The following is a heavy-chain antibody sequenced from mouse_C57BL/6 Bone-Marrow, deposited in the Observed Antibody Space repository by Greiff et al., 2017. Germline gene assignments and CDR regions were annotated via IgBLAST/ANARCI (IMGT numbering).Heavy chain of an antibody. D-gene: IGHD1-1*01. J-gene: IGHJ1*03. Sequence: EVNLVESGGGLVKPGGSLKLSCAASGFTFSDYGMHWVRQAPEKGLEWVAYISSGSSTIYYADTVKGRFTISRDNAKNTLFLQMTSLRSEDTAMYYCAREGITTVVATDWYFDVWGTGTTVTVSS. CDR1: GFTFSDYG. CDR2: ISSGSSTI. CDR3: AREGITTVVATDWYFDV. V-gene: IGHV5-17*01.